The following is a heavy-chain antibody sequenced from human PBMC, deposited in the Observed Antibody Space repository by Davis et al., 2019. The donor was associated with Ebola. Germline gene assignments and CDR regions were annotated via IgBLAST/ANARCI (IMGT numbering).Heavy chain of an antibody. CDR3: ARRAGFHFYYGMDV. CDR1: GGSISSYY. D-gene: IGHD3-10*01. CDR2: IYYSGST. Sequence: MPSATLSLTCTVSGGSISSYYWSWIRQPPGKGLEWIGYIYYSGSTNYNPSLNGRVTISVDTSKNQFSLKLSSVSAADPAVYYCARRAGFHFYYGMDVWGKGTTVIVSS. V-gene: IGHV4-59*01. J-gene: IGHJ6*04.